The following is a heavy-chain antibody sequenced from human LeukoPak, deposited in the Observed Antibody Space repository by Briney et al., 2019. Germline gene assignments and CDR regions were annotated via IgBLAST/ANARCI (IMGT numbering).Heavy chain of an antibody. CDR3: AKDRYSGSYYYYYYMDV. D-gene: IGHD1-26*01. J-gene: IGHJ6*03. CDR1: GFTFSSYG. CDR2: ISGSGGST. V-gene: IGHV3-23*01. Sequence: PGGSLRLSCAASGFTFSSYGMSWVRQAPGKGLEWVSAISGSGGSTYYADSVKGRFTISRDNSKNTLYLQMNSLRAEDTAVYYCAKDRYSGSYYYYYYMDVWGKGTTVTISS.